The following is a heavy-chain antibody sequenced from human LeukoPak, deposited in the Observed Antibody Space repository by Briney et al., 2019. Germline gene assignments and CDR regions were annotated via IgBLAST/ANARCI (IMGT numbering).Heavy chain of an antibody. Sequence: NSSETLSLTCTVSGGSISSSSYYWGWIRQPPGKGLEWIGSIYYSGSTYYNPSLKSRVTISVDTSKNQFSLKLSSVTAADTAVYYCAGWEYDYDFWSGYYRWLSDYWGQGTLATVSS. J-gene: IGHJ4*02. CDR2: IYYSGST. D-gene: IGHD3-3*01. CDR1: GGSISSSSYY. V-gene: IGHV4-39*01. CDR3: AGWEYDYDFWSGYYRWLSDY.